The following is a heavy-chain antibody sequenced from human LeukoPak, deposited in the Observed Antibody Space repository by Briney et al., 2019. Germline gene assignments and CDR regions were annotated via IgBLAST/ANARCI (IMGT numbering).Heavy chain of an antibody. CDR2: IYYSGST. V-gene: IGHV4-59*01. CDR3: ARVGLAAAGTFNHDAFDI. D-gene: IGHD6-13*01. J-gene: IGHJ3*02. Sequence: PSETLSLTCTVSGGSISSYYWSWIRQPPGKGLEWIGYIYYSGSTNYNPSLKSRVTISVDTSKNQFSLKLSSVTAADTAVYYCARVGLAAAGTFNHDAFDIWGQGTMVTVSS. CDR1: GGSISSYY.